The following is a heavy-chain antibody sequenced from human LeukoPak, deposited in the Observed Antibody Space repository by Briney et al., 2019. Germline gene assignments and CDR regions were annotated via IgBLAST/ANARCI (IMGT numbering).Heavy chain of an antibody. V-gene: IGHV4-4*09. Sequence: PSETLSLKCTVSGGSISSYYWRWIRQPPGKGLEWIGYIYTSGSTNYNPSLKSRVTISRDTSMNQVSLKLSCVTAADTAVYYCARHAYYDSSGSPKTGWFDLWGQGTLVTVSS. J-gene: IGHJ5*02. CDR2: IYTSGST. D-gene: IGHD3-22*01. CDR3: ARHAYYDSSGSPKTGWFDL. CDR1: GGSISSYY.